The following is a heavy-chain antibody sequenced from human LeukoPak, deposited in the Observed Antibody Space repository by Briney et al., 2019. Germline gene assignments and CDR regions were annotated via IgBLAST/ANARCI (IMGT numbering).Heavy chain of an antibody. Sequence: PGGSLRLSCVGSGFTFSNYAVHWVRQAPGKGLEWMAVISFDGSKTYYADSVRGRFTISRDNSENTLYLQMNSLRAEDTAVYYCAKDSLAGSTFFDYWGQGTLVTVSS. J-gene: IGHJ4*02. V-gene: IGHV3-30-3*01. CDR3: AKDSLAGSTFFDY. CDR2: ISFDGSKT. D-gene: IGHD6-13*01. CDR1: GFTFSNYA.